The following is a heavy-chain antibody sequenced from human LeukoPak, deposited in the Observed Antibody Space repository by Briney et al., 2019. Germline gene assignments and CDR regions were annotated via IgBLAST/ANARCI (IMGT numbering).Heavy chain of an antibody. CDR1: GFTFSSYA. D-gene: IGHD3-9*01. CDR3: ARSPHILTGENFDY. V-gene: IGHV1-2*02. CDR2: INPNSGGT. J-gene: IGHJ4*02. Sequence: PGGSLRLSCAASGFTFSSYAMHWVRQAPGQGLEWMGWINPNSGGTNYAQKFQGRVTMTRDTSISTAYMELSRLRSDDTAVYYCARSPHILTGENFDYWGQGTLLTVSS.